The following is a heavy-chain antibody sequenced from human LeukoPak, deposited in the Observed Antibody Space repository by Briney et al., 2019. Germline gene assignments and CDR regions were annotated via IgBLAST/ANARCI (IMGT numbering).Heavy chain of an antibody. V-gene: IGHV1-2*02. Sequence: ASVKVSCKASGYIFSGYYIHWVRQAPGQGLEWMGWINPNSGGRNYAQKFQGRVTMTTDTSTSTAYMELRSLRSDDTAVYYCARGRGADGHWGQGTLVTVSS. CDR2: INPNSGGR. D-gene: IGHD1-26*01. CDR1: GYIFSGYY. J-gene: IGHJ4*02. CDR3: ARGRGADGH.